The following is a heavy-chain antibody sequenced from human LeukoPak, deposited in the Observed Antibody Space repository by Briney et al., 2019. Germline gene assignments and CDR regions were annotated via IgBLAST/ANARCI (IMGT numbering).Heavy chain of an antibody. V-gene: IGHV4-59*08. Sequence: PSETLSLTCTVSGGSITSYYWSWVRQPPGKGLEWIGYIYYSGSTNYNPSLKSRVTISVDTSKNQFSLKLNSVTAADTAVYYCARQGFRGVAATNHWGQGTLVTVSS. D-gene: IGHD3-10*01. CDR1: GGSITSYY. CDR3: ARQGFRGVAATNH. CDR2: IYYSGST. J-gene: IGHJ5*02.